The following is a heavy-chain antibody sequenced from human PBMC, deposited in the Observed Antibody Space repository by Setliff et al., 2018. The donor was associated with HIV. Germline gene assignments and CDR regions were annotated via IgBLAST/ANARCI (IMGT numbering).Heavy chain of an antibody. V-gene: IGHV1-69*10. J-gene: IGHJ5*01. CDR2: IIPVRGLA. Sequence: GASVKVSCKASGGTFSSYAISWVRQAPGQGLEWMGGIIPVRGLANYARNFQGRFTITADTSTNTAYLEVVSLRSEDTAIYYCARHYFDSNSYYRPPFDSWGQGTPVTVSS. D-gene: IGHD3-22*01. CDR1: GGTFSSYA. CDR3: ARHYFDSNSYYRPPFDS.